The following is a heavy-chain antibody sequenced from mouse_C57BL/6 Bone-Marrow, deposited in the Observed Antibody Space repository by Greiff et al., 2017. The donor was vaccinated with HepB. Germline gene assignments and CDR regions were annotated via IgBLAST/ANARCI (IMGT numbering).Heavy chain of an antibody. CDR1: GFSLTSYA. Sequence: QVQLKESGPGLVAPSQSLSITCTVSGFSLTSYAISWVRQPPGKGLEWLGVIWTGGGANYNSALKSRLSISKDNSKSQVFLKRNSLQTDDTARYYCARRSLPITTVVATDYYAMDYWGQGTSVTVSS. V-gene: IGHV2-9-1*01. J-gene: IGHJ4*01. D-gene: IGHD1-1*01. CDR2: IWTGGGA. CDR3: ARRSLPITTVVATDYYAMDY.